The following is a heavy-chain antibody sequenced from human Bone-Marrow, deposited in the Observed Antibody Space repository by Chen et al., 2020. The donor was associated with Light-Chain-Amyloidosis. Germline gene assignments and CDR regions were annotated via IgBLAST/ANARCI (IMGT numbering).Heavy chain of an antibody. D-gene: IGHD3-10*01. CDR2: INPNNGGT. Sequence: QVQLVQSGAEVKMPGASVKVSCKASGYRFSAYYMHWVRQAPGQGLEWMGWINPNNGGTSYAQKFQGRVTMTRDTSISTAYMDLSRLRSDDTAVYFCARYPYYYGSGSPLAYYYAMDVWGQGTTVTVFS. CDR1: GYRFSAYY. CDR3: ARYPYYYGSGSPLAYYYAMDV. V-gene: IGHV1-2*02. J-gene: IGHJ6*02.